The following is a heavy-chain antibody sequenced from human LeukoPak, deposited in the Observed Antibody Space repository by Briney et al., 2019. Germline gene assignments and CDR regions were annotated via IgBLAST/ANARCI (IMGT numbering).Heavy chain of an antibody. CDR3: ARGLRYQLLSYWYFDL. V-gene: IGHV4-34*01. Sequence: SETLSLTCAVYGGSFSGYYWSWIRQPPGKGLERIGEINHSGSTNYNPSLKSRVTISVDTSKNQFSLKLSSVTAADTAVYYCARGLRYQLLSYWYFDLWGRGTLVTVSS. CDR1: GGSFSGYY. D-gene: IGHD2-2*01. CDR2: INHSGST. J-gene: IGHJ2*01.